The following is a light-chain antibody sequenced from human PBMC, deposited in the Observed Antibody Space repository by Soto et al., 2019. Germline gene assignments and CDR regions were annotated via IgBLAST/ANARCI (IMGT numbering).Light chain of an antibody. CDR3: QQSYNTPRT. Sequence: DIQMTQSPSSLSASVGDRVTITCRASQNINRYLNWYQQKPGEAPKVLIYTATSLQSGVPSRFSGSGSGTDFTLTISSLQPEDFATYYCQQSYNTPRTFGQGTKVEIK. CDR2: TAT. V-gene: IGKV1-39*01. J-gene: IGKJ1*01. CDR1: QNINRY.